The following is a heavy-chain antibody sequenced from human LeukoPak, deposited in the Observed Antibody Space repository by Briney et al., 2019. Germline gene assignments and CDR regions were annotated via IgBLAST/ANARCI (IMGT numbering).Heavy chain of an antibody. J-gene: IGHJ4*02. V-gene: IGHV4-59*08. CDR2: ISDIGSI. D-gene: IGHD2/OR15-2a*01. Sequence: PSETLSLTCTVSGDSISSYYWSWIRQPPGKGLEWIAYISDIGSINYNPSLKSRVTISLDTSKNQFSRKLSSVTAADTAVYYCAGHHPRNTVDFWGQGTLVTVSS. CDR1: GDSISSYY. CDR3: AGHHPRNTVDF.